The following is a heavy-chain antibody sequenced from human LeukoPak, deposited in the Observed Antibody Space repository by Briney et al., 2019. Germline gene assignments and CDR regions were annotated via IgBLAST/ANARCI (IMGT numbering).Heavy chain of an antibody. J-gene: IGHJ4*01. V-gene: IGHV3-48*03. CDR1: GFTFSNYK. CDR3: AREGSTDCHFDY. Sequence: GGSLRLSCAASGFTFSNYKMHWVRQAPGKGLEWVSYLTGIGNTIDYAGSVRGRFTISRDNAKNSLYLQMSSLRVEDTAVYFCAREGSTDCHFDYWGQGTLVTVSS. CDR2: LTGIGNTI. D-gene: IGHD2-21*02.